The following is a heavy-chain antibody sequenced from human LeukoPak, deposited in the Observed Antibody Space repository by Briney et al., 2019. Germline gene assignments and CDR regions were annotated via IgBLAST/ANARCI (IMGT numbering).Heavy chain of an antibody. CDR3: AKGVGPSAPNGRVFDF. CDR2: ITNTGGDT. Sequence: PGGSLRLSCAASGFTFSSYAMSWVRQAPGKGLEWVSIITNTGGDTSHADSVKGRFTISRDNSKNTLFLQMYSLRAEDTAVYYCAKGVGPSAPNGRVFDFWGQGTLSPSPQ. J-gene: IGHJ4*02. CDR1: GFTFSSYA. D-gene: IGHD2-2*01. V-gene: IGHV3-23*01.